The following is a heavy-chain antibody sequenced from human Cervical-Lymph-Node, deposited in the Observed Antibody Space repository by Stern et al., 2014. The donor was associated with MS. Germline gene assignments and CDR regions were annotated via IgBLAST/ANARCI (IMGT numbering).Heavy chain of an antibody. CDR1: EFTFNSFW. Sequence: VQLVESGGGLVQPGGSLRLSCAASEFTFNSFWMHWVRQAPGKGLVWVSSINSDGSSTNYADSVRGRFTISRDNAKNTLYLQMNSLRAEDTAVYYCTRSGTSGGKQRFDPWGQGTLVTVSS. CDR3: TRSGTSGGKQRFDP. J-gene: IGHJ5*02. CDR2: INSDGSST. D-gene: IGHD2-15*01. V-gene: IGHV3-74*02.